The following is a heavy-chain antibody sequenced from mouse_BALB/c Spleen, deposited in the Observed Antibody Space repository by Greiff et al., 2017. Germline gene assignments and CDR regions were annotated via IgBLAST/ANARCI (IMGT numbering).Heavy chain of an antibody. CDR2: IWAGGST. D-gene: IGHD5-5*01. V-gene: IGHV2-9*02. J-gene: IGHJ4*01. Sequence: VQLQQSGPGLVAPSQSLSITCTVSGFSLTSYGVHWVRQPPGKGLEWLGVIWAGGSTNYNSALMSRLSISKDNSKSQVFLKMNSLQTDDTAMYYCARDTLPRYYAMDYWGQGTSVTVSS. CDR1: GFSLTSYG. CDR3: ARDTLPRYYAMDY.